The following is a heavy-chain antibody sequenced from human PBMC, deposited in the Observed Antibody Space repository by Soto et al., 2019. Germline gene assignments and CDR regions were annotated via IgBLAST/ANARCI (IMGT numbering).Heavy chain of an antibody. CDR2: IYPGDSDT. J-gene: IGHJ6*02. D-gene: IGHD3-3*01. CDR1: GYRFTNYW. Sequence: GESLKISCKGSGYRFTNYWIGWVRQMPGRGLEWMGIIYPGDSDTRYSPSFQGQVTISADKSISTAYLQWSSLKASDTAMYFCARVDTTSSDFSYYATDVWGQGTSVTLSS. V-gene: IGHV5-51*01. CDR3: ARVDTTSSDFSYYATDV.